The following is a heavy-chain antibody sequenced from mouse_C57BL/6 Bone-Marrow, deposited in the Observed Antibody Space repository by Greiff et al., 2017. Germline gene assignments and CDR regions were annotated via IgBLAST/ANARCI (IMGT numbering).Heavy chain of an antibody. J-gene: IGHJ4*01. D-gene: IGHD2-5*01. Sequence: VQLQQSGAELVRPGASVKLSCTASGFNIKDDYMHWVKQRPEQGLEWIGWIDPENGDTEYASKFQGKATITADTSSHTAYLQLSSLTSEDTAVYYCTTHYSNFYAMDYWGQGTSVTVSS. CDR1: GFNIKDDY. CDR3: TTHYSNFYAMDY. CDR2: IDPENGDT. V-gene: IGHV14-4*01.